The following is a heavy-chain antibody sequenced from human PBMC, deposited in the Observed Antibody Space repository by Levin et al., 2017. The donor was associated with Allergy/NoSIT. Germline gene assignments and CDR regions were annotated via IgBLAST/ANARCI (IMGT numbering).Heavy chain of an antibody. V-gene: IGHV3-15*01. CDR2: IKPKSDGGAA. CDR1: EFSFSRAW. CDR3: ATTRNYSHSWYYYFHYGMDV. J-gene: IGHJ6*02. D-gene: IGHD1-7*01. Sequence: NAGGSLRLSCAASEFSFSRAWLTWVRQAPGKGLEWVGRIKPKSDGGAAEYAAPVKGRFIISRDDSKNTLFLQMSSLKTEDTAVYYCATTRNYSHSWYYYFHYGMDVWGQGTTVTVSS.